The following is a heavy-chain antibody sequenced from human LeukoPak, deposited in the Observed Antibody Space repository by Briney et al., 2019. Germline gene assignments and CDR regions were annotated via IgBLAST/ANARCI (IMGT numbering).Heavy chain of an antibody. CDR1: GFTFGDYA. V-gene: IGHV3-66*01. D-gene: IGHD3-22*01. CDR3: ARADYYETSGPFGY. CDR2: IYSGGST. Sequence: GRSLRLSCTASGFTFGDYAMSWFRQAPGKGLEWVSVIYSGGSTYYADSVKGRFTISRDNSKNTLYLQMNSLRAEDTAVYYCARADYYETSGPFGYWGQGTLVIVSS. J-gene: IGHJ4*02.